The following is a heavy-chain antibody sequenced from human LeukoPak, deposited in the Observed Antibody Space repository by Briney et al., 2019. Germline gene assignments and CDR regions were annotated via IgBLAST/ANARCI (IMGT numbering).Heavy chain of an antibody. CDR2: ISAYNGNT. CDR1: GYTFTSYG. CDR3: ARVPIRRHYESTGYYYEDP. D-gene: IGHD3-22*01. V-gene: IGHV1-18*01. J-gene: IGHJ5*02. Sequence: ASVKVSCKASGYTFTSYGISWVRQAPGQGLEWMGWISAYNGNTNYAQKFQGRVTMTRDTSISTAYMELSRLRSDDTAVYYCARVPIRRHYESTGYYYEDPWGQGTLVTVSS.